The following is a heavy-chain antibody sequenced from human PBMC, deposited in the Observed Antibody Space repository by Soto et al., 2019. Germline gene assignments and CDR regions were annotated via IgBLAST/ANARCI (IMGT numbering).Heavy chain of an antibody. CDR3: AKDLKDHPVFDY. J-gene: IGHJ4*02. CDR1: GFPFSSYA. Sequence: GGSLRLSCAASGFPFSSYAMSWVRQAPGKGLEWVSAISGSGGSTYYADSVKGRFTISRDNSKNTLYLQMNSLRAEDTAVYYCAKDLKDHPVFDYWGQGTLVTRLL. V-gene: IGHV3-23*01. CDR2: ISGSGGST.